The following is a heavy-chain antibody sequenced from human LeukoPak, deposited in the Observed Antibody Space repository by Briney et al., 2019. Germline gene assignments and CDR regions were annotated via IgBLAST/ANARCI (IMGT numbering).Heavy chain of an antibody. Sequence: GGSLRLSCAASGFTFSSYAMNWVRQAPGKGLEWVSAISGSGANTYYADSAKGRFTISRDNSKNTVYLQMNSLRAEDTAVYYCAKPKYDSSGYYGLLNYWGQGTLVTVSS. CDR2: ISGSGANT. V-gene: IGHV3-23*01. CDR3: AKPKYDSSGYYGLLNY. D-gene: IGHD3-22*01. CDR1: GFTFSSYA. J-gene: IGHJ4*02.